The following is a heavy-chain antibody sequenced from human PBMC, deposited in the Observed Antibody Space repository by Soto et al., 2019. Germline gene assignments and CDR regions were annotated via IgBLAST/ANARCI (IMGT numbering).Heavy chain of an antibody. D-gene: IGHD3-10*01. CDR2: INHSGST. Sequence: PSETLSLTCAVYGGSFSGYYWSWIRQPPGKGLEWIGEINHSGSTNYNPSLKSRVTISVDTSKNQFSLKLSSVTAADTAVYYCARGTTMVRGANYYYYMDVWGKGTTVTVSS. J-gene: IGHJ6*03. V-gene: IGHV4-34*01. CDR3: ARGTTMVRGANYYYYMDV. CDR1: GGSFSGYY.